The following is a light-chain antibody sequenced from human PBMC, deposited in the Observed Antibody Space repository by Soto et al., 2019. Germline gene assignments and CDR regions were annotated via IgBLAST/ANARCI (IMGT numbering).Light chain of an antibody. CDR1: QSVSSN. J-gene: IGKJ1*01. Sequence: EIVMTQSPATLSVSPGERATLSCRARQSVSSNLAWYQQKPGQTPRLLIYVAFTMTTGIPARFSSSGSGTEFTLTISILQSEDFAVYYCQQYNNWPPMAFGHGTKVEIK. CDR3: QQYNNWPPMA. CDR2: VAF. V-gene: IGKV3-15*01.